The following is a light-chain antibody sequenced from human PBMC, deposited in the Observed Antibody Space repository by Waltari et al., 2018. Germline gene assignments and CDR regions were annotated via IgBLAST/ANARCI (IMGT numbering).Light chain of an antibody. CDR2: KTS. CDR1: QSIDRW. Sequence: DIQMTQSPSTLSAYVGERVTITCRASQSIDRWLAWYQQKPGKAPKLLIYKTSSLESGVASRFSGSGYGTEFTLTISSLQPDDFATYYCQEYKTYRTFGQGTKVEIK. J-gene: IGKJ1*01. V-gene: IGKV1-5*03. CDR3: QEYKTYRT.